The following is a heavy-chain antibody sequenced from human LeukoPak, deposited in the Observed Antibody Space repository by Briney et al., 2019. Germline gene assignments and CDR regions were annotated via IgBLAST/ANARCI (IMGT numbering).Heavy chain of an antibody. Sequence: GGSLRLSCAACGFTFSSYWMAWVRQAPGKGLEGVANMKHDGSEKYYADSVKGRFTISRDNAKNSLYLQMNSLRAEDTGLYYCARDNRGLFDYWGQGTLVPVSS. CDR3: ARDNRGLFDY. J-gene: IGHJ4*02. D-gene: IGHD2/OR15-2a*01. CDR1: GFTFSSYW. V-gene: IGHV3-7*03. CDR2: MKHDGSEK.